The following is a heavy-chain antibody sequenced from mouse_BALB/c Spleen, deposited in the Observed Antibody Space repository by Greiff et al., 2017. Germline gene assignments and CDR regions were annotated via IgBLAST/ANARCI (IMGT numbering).Heavy chain of an antibody. CDR2: ISDGGSYT. D-gene: IGHD1-2*01. Sequence: EVKLMESGGGLVKPGGSLKLSCAASGFTFSDYYMYWVRQTPEKRLEWVATISDGGSYTYYPDSVKGRFTISRDNAKNNLYLQMSSLKSEDTAMYYCARGNGYGGYAMDYWGQGTSVTVSS. V-gene: IGHV5-4*02. CDR3: ARGNGYGGYAMDY. CDR1: GFTFSDYY. J-gene: IGHJ4*01.